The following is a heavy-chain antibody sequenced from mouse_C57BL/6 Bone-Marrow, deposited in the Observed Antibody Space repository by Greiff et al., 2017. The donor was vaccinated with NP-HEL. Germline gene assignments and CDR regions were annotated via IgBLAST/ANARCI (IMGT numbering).Heavy chain of an antibody. J-gene: IGHJ1*03. CDR3: ARQPFITTVVARYFDV. Sequence: DVHLVESGGGLVKPGGSLKLSCAASGFTFSSYTMSWVRQTPEKRLEWVATISGGGGNTYYPDSVKGRFTISRDNAKNTLYLQLSSLRSEDTALYYCARQPFITTVVARYFDVWGTGTTVTVSS. D-gene: IGHD1-1*01. V-gene: IGHV5-9*01. CDR1: GFTFSSYT. CDR2: ISGGGGNT.